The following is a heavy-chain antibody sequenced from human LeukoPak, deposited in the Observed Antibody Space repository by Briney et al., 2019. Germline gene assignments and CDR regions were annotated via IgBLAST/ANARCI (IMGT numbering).Heavy chain of an antibody. Sequence: RPSDTLSLTCAVNGGAFSGYYWSWIRQPPGKGLERIGEINYSGSSISNPSLESRVTMSIDTTKKRFSLILTSVTAADTAVYYCARRGEWIAWNFDYWDQGSLVTVSS. V-gene: IGHV4-34*01. D-gene: IGHD2-21*01. CDR2: INYSGSS. J-gene: IGHJ4*02. CDR3: ARRGEWIAWNFDY. CDR1: GGAFSGYY.